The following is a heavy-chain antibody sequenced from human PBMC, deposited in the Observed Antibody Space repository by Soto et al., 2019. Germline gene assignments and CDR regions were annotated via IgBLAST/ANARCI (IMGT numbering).Heavy chain of an antibody. Sequence: EVQLVESGGGLVQPGGSLRLSCAASGFTFSSYWMHWVRQAPGKGLVWVSRINSDGSSTSYADSVKGRFTISRDNAKNTLYLQMNSLRAEDTAVYYCARDVAPSSSRFAYYFDYWGQGTLVTVSS. D-gene: IGHD6-13*01. CDR2: INSDGSST. V-gene: IGHV3-74*01. CDR1: GFTFSSYW. CDR3: ARDVAPSSSRFAYYFDY. J-gene: IGHJ4*02.